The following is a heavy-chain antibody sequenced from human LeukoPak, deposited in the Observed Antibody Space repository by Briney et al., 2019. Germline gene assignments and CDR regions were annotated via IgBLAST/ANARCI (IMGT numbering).Heavy chain of an antibody. CDR3: ARAEAHQPVNWFDP. V-gene: IGHV1-2*02. D-gene: IGHD2-2*01. Sequence: ASVKVSCKASGYTFTGCYMHWVRQAPGQGLEWMGWINPNSGGTNYAQKFQGRVTITRDTSISTAYMELSRLRSDDTAVYYCARAEAHQPVNWFDPWGQGTLVTVSS. CDR2: INPNSGGT. J-gene: IGHJ5*02. CDR1: GYTFTGCY.